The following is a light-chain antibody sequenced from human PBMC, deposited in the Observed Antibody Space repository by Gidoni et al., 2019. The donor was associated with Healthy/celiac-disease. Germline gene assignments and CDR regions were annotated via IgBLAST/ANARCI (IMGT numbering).Light chain of an antibody. CDR3: QQYGSSQGFT. CDR1: QSVSSSY. V-gene: IGKV3-20*01. CDR2: GAS. J-gene: IGKJ3*01. Sequence: DIVLTQSPGTLSLSPGERATLSCRASQSVSSSYLAWYQQKPGQAPRLLIYGASSRATGIPDRFSGSGSGTDFTLTISRLEPEDFAVYYCQQYGSSQGFTFGPGTKVDIK.